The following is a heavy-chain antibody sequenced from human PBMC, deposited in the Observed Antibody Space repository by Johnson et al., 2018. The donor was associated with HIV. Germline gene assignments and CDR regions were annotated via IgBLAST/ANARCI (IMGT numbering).Heavy chain of an antibody. CDR1: GCTFSSYD. D-gene: IGHD6-6*01. CDR3: AKERQLVRAFDI. CDR2: IGTAGDT. V-gene: IGHV3-13*01. J-gene: IGHJ3*02. Sequence: VQLVESGGGLVQPGGSLRLSCAASGCTFSSYDMHWVRQATGKGLEWVSAIGTAGDTYYPGSVKGRFTISRENAKNSLYLQMNSLRAGDTAVYYCAKERQLVRAFDIWGQGTMVTVSS.